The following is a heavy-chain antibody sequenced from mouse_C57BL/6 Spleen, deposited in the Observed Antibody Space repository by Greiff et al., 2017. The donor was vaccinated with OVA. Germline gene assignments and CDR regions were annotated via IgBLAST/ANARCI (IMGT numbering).Heavy chain of an antibody. CDR3: ARTPYDYGYAMDY. CDR2: ISSGSSTI. D-gene: IGHD2-4*01. CDR1: GFTFSDYG. Sequence: EVHLVESGGGLVKPGGSLKLSCAASGFTFSDYGMHWVRQAPEKGLEWVAYISSGSSTIYYADTVKGRFTISRDNAKNTLFLQMTSLRSEDTAMYDCARTPYDYGYAMDYWGQGTSVTVSS. V-gene: IGHV5-17*01. J-gene: IGHJ4*01.